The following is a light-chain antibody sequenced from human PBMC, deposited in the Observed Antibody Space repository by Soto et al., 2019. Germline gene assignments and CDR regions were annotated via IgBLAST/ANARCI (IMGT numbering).Light chain of an antibody. CDR3: QHYGNSPKT. J-gene: IGKJ1*01. CDR1: QTISSSY. Sequence: EIVLTQSPGTLSLSPGERATLSCRVSQTISSSYLAWYQQKAGQPPRLLIYSASSRATDIPDRFIASGSGADFTLTISRLEPEDFAVYYCQHYGNSPKTFGQGTKVDIK. CDR2: SAS. V-gene: IGKV3-20*01.